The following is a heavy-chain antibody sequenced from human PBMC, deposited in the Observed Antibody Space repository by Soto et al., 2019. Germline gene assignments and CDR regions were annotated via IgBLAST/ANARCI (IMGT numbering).Heavy chain of an antibody. Sequence: GESLKISCKGSGYGFTSYWISWVRQMPGKGLEWMGRIDPSDSYTNYSPSFQGHVTISADKSISTACLQWSSLKASDTAMYYCARHPPPRISPSDGMDVWGQGTTVTVSS. D-gene: IGHD1-20*01. CDR2: IDPSDSYT. CDR1: GYGFTSYW. CDR3: ARHPPPRISPSDGMDV. J-gene: IGHJ6*02. V-gene: IGHV5-10-1*01.